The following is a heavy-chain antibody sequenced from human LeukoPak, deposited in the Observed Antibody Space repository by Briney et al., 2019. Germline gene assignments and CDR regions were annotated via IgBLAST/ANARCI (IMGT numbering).Heavy chain of an antibody. Sequence: ASVKVSCKVSVYTLTKLSMHWVRQAPGKGLEWMGGFDPEDGETIYAQKFQGRVTMTEDTSTDTAYMELSSLRSEDTAVYYCATINYYGSGSYLYYYYYVDVWGKGTTVAVSS. CDR1: VYTLTKLS. CDR3: ATINYYGSGSYLYYYYYVDV. CDR2: FDPEDGET. D-gene: IGHD3-10*01. J-gene: IGHJ6*03. V-gene: IGHV1-24*01.